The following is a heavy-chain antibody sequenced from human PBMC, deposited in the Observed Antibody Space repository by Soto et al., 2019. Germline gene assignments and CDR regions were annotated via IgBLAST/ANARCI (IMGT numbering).Heavy chain of an antibody. J-gene: IGHJ5*02. V-gene: IGHV4-61*01. CDR2: IYYSGST. D-gene: IGHD1-26*01. CDR3: ARVQGMGATERWFDP. Sequence: SETLSLTCTVSGGSVSSGSYYWSWIRQPPGKGLEWIGYIYYSGSTNYNPSLKSRVTISVDTSKNQFSLKLSSVTAADTAVYYCARVQGMGATERWFDPWGQGTLVTVSS. CDR1: GGSVSSGSYY.